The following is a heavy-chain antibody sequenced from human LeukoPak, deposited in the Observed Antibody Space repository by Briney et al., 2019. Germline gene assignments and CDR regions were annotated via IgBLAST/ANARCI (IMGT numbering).Heavy chain of an antibody. Sequence: GGSLRLSCAASGFTFSTYSMNWVRQAPGKGLEWVSYIGSSSSGTIIYYADSVKGRFTISRDNAKNSLYLQMNSLRAEDTAVYYCAKEEGREVGAQTWRAFDIWGQGTMVTVSS. J-gene: IGHJ3*02. CDR2: IGSSSSGTII. CDR1: GFTFSTYS. D-gene: IGHD1-26*01. CDR3: AKEEGREVGAQTWRAFDI. V-gene: IGHV3-48*01.